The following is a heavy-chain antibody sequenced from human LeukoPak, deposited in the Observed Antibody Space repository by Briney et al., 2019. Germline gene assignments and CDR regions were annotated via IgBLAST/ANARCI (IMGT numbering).Heavy chain of an antibody. CDR2: INHSGST. Sequence: SETLSLTCAVYGGSFSDPYWSWIRQPPGKGLEWIGEINHSGSTNYNPSLKSRVTISVDTSKNQFSLKLSSVTAADTAVYYCARVPYYDSSGYSDAFDIWGQGTMVTVSS. J-gene: IGHJ3*02. CDR1: GGSFSDPY. D-gene: IGHD3-22*01. V-gene: IGHV4-34*01. CDR3: ARVPYYDSSGYSDAFDI.